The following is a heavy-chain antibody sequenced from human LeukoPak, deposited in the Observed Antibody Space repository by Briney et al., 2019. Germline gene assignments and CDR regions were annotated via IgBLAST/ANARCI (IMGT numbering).Heavy chain of an antibody. V-gene: IGHV4-34*01. D-gene: IGHD3-10*01. CDR1: GGPFSGYF. J-gene: IGHJ4*02. Sequence: KPLETLSLTCAVSGGPFSGYFWSWIRQSSGKGLEWIGEIHNSGTTNYNPSLNSRVTISEDTSKNPFCLNLSSVTAADTAVYYCARRYYYNLGSFPFDFWGQGTLVTVSS. CDR2: IHNSGTT. CDR3: ARRYYYNLGSFPFDF.